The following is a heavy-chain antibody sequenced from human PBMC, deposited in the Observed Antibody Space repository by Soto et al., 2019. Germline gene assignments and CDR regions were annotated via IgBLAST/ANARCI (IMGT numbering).Heavy chain of an antibody. V-gene: IGHV4-39*01. CDR2: IYYSGST. CDR3: ARMIFGVVIILGY. J-gene: IGHJ4*02. D-gene: IGHD3-3*01. Sequence: SETLSLTCTVSGASISTSSYYWGWVRQPPGKGLEWIGSIYYSGSTYYNPSLKSRVTISVDTSKNQFSLKLSSVTAADTAVYYCARMIFGVVIILGYWGQGTLVTVSS. CDR1: GASISTSSYY.